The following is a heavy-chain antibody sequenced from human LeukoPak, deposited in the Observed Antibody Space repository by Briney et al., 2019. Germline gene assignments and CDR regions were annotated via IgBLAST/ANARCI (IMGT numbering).Heavy chain of an antibody. J-gene: IGHJ4*02. V-gene: IGHV3-20*04. Sequence: GGSLRLSCAASGFTLDDHGMSWVRQTPGKGLEWVSGINWDGDSTGYADSVKGRFTISRNNVKNSLFLQMNSLRAEDTGLYYCASGDRNGWYFDCWGQGTLVTVSS. CDR2: INWDGDST. CDR1: GFTLDDHG. D-gene: IGHD6-19*01. CDR3: ASGDRNGWYFDC.